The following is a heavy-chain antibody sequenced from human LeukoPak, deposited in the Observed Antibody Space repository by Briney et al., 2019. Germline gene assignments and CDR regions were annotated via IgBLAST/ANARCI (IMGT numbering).Heavy chain of an antibody. CDR3: ARTTMVRGTYYMDV. D-gene: IGHD3-10*01. CDR1: GGSISSSSYY. V-gene: IGHV4-39*07. Sequence: KSSETLSLTCTVSGGSISSSSYYWGWIRQPPGKGLEWIGSIYYNGSTYYNPSLKSRVTISVDTSKNQFSLKLSSVTAADTAVYYCARTTMVRGTYYMDVWGKGTTVTISS. J-gene: IGHJ6*03. CDR2: IYYNGST.